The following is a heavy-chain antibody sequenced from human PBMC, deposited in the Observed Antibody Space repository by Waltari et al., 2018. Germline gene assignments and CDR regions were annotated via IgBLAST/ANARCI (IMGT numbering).Heavy chain of an antibody. CDR2: IFTSGST. V-gene: IGHV3-53*01. J-gene: IGHJ3*01. D-gene: IGHD3-16*01. CDR1: GFTVSSTY. Sequence: ELQVVESGGGLIQPGASLRLSCAASGFTVSSTYMAWVRQAPGKGPEWVSVIFTSGSTYHAYSGKGRFTISRDNSENTVHLQMKNLTAEDTALYYCARATNWVLEAFDLWGQGTMVTVSP. CDR3: ARATNWVLEAFDL.